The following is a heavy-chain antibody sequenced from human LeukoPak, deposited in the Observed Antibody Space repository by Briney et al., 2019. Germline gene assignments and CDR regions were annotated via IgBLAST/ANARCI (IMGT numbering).Heavy chain of an antibody. CDR1: GYTFTGYY. J-gene: IGHJ4*02. CDR3: ARGGPVVVAATPY. Sequence: GASVKVSCKASGYTFTGYYMHWVRQAPGQGLEWMGWINPNSGGTNYAQEFQGRVTMTRDTSISTAYMELSRLRSDDTAVYYCARGGPVVVAATPYWGQGTLVTVSS. CDR2: INPNSGGT. V-gene: IGHV1-2*02. D-gene: IGHD2-15*01.